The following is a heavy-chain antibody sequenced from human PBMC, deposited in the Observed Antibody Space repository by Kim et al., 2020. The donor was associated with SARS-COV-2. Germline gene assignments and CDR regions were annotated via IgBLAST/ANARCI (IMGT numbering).Heavy chain of an antibody. Sequence: GGSLRLSCEASGFTFSNHAMTWVRQAPGKGLEWVSTVSYAIGRTFYADSVKGRFIISRDNSKNTVYLDMNSLRAEDTAVYYCAKDGYGSGSYYTLNFDHWGQGTQVTVSS. J-gene: IGHJ4*02. CDR2: VSYAIGRT. CDR3: AKDGYGSGSYYTLNFDH. V-gene: IGHV3-23*01. D-gene: IGHD3-10*01. CDR1: GFTFSNHA.